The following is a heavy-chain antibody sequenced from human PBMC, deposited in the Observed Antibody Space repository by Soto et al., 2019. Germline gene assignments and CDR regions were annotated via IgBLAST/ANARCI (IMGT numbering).Heavy chain of an antibody. CDR3: ALRSMAVVPEY. Sequence: QEPLQESGPGLVKPSETLSLTCAVSGDSISSYYCMWIRQPPGKGLESIGYLYYGRSANYNPSLMSRATLSVDTSTNQCSLTLSSMSAADTAVYYCALRSMAVVPEYWGQGTLVTVSS. V-gene: IGHV4-59*01. J-gene: IGHJ4*02. D-gene: IGHD3-22*01. CDR2: LYYGRSA. CDR1: GDSISSYY.